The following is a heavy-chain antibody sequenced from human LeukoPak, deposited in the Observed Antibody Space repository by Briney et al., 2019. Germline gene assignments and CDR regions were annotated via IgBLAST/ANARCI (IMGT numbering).Heavy chain of an antibody. CDR2: INPSGGST. D-gene: IGHD4-17*01. J-gene: IGHJ6*04. V-gene: IGHV1-46*03. CDR1: GYTSTSYY. Sequence: ASVKVSCKASGYTSTSYYMHWVRQAPGQGLEWMGIINPSGGSTSYAQKFQGRVTMTRDTSTSTVYMELSSLRSEDTAVYYCARTRYYGDYGFEMDVWGKGTTVTVSS. CDR3: ARTRYYGDYGFEMDV.